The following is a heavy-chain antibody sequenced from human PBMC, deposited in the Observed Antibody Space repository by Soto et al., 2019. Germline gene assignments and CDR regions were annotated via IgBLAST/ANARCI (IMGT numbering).Heavy chain of an antibody. CDR1: GFTFSSYA. J-gene: IGHJ6*02. CDR3: ARDARTTMIGGGDV. V-gene: IGHV3-30-3*01. Sequence: QVQLVESGGGVVQPGRSLRLSCAASGFTFSSYAMHWVRQAPGKGLEWVAVISYDGSNKYYADSVKGRFTISRDNSKNTLYLQMNSLRAEDTAVYYCARDARTTMIGGGDVWGQGTTVTVSS. D-gene: IGHD3-22*01. CDR2: ISYDGSNK.